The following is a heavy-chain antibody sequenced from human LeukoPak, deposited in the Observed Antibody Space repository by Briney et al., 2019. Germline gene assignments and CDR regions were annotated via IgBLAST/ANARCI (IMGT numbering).Heavy chain of an antibody. V-gene: IGHV4-39*02. CDR2: VFYSGSK. CDR3: ARDGSGQYYYYYYYMDV. D-gene: IGHD3-10*01. CDR1: GGSISNRAYY. J-gene: IGHJ6*03. Sequence: TSETLSLTCNVSGGSISNRAYYWAWIRQPPGKGLEWIGSVFYSGSKYSNPSLESRLTISVDTSKNHFSLRLTSVTAADTAVYYCARDGSGQYYYYYYYMDVWGKGTTVTISS.